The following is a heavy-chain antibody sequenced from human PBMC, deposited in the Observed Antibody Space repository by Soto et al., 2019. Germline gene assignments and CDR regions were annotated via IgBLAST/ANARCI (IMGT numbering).Heavy chain of an antibody. CDR3: ARHNHILGYCSSTSCYGKGWFDP. V-gene: IGHV4-34*01. J-gene: IGHJ5*02. Sequence: ERRSVTCSVYGGSFRGYYWSWIRQPPGKGLEWIGEINHGGSTNYNPSLKSRVTISLDTSKNQFSLKLSSVTAADTAVYYCARHNHILGYCSSTSCYGKGWFDPWGKGTLVIVCS. D-gene: IGHD2-2*01. CDR1: GGSFRGYY. CDR2: INHGGST.